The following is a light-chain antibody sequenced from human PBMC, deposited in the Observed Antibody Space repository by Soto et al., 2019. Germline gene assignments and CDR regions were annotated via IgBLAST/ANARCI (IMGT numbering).Light chain of an antibody. CDR2: GAS. J-gene: IGKJ4*01. CDR3: QQYNHWPPLT. Sequence: EIVMTQSPATLSVSPGERATLSCRASQSVGRNLAWYQQKPGQAPRLLIYGASTSATGIPARFSGSGSGTDFTLTISRLQSEEFAIYSCQQYNHWPPLTFGRGTKLEIK. V-gene: IGKV3-15*01. CDR1: QSVGRN.